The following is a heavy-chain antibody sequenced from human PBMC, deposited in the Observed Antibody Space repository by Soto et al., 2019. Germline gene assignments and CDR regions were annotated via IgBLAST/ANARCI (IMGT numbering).Heavy chain of an antibody. Sequence: QVQLQESGPGLVKPSETLSLTCTVSGGSISSNYWSWIRQPPGKGLEWIGYINHSGSTNYNPSLMSRVTISVDTSKNQFSLELRSVTAADTAVYYCARTGNSGYFWSVDYWGQGTLVTVSS. J-gene: IGHJ4*02. CDR3: ARTGNSGYFWSVDY. CDR2: INHSGST. CDR1: GGSISSNY. D-gene: IGHD3-22*01. V-gene: IGHV4-59*01.